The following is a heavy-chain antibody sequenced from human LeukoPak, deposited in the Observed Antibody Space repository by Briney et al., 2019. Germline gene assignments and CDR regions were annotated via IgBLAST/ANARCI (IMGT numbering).Heavy chain of an antibody. CDR2: ISGSGGST. J-gene: IGHJ4*02. CDR1: GFTFSSYA. V-gene: IGHV3-23*01. CDR3: AKDSHSKGRLDPDY. Sequence: GGSLRLSCAASGFTFSSYAMSWVRQAPGKELEWVSAISGSGGSTYYADSVKGRFTISRDNSENTLYLQMNSLRAEDTAVYYCAKDSHSKGRLDPDYWGQGTLVTVSS. D-gene: IGHD4-11*01.